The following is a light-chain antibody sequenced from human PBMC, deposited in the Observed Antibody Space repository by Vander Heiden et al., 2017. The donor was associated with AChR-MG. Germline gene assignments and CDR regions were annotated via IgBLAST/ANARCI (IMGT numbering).Light chain of an antibody. J-gene: IGLJ2*01. V-gene: IGLV1-47*01. CDR3: ASWDDSLSGHVE. Sequence: QAILIQPPSVSGTPGHRVTISCSGRNPNIGSNYVYWYQQLPGTAPKLLIDRNSQRPSGVPDRISGSKSGTSASLAISGLRSEDEADYYCASWDDSLSGHVEFGGGTKLTVL. CDR2: RNS. CDR1: NPNIGSNY.